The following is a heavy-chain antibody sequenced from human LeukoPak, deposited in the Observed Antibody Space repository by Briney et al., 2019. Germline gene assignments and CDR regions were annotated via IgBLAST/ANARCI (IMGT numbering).Heavy chain of an antibody. CDR2: ISYDGSNK. V-gene: IGHV3-30*04. CDR3: AKSWTLRGNFDY. CDR1: GFTFSSYA. J-gene: IGHJ4*02. Sequence: GGSLRLSCAASGFTFSSYAMHWVRQAPGKGLEWVAVISYDGSNKYYADSVKGRFTISRDNSKNTLYLQMNSLRTEDTAVYYCAKSWTLRGNFDYWGQGTLVTASS. D-gene: IGHD3-10*01.